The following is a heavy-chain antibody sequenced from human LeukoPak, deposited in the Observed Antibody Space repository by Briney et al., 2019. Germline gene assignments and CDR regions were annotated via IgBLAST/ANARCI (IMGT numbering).Heavy chain of an antibody. J-gene: IGHJ4*02. D-gene: IGHD2-15*01. V-gene: IGHV4-34*01. CDR2: INHSGST. CDR1: GGSFSGYC. CDR3: ARGRNGGDIVVVVAATHLDY. Sequence: SETLSLTCAVYGGSFSGYCWSWIRQPPGKGLEWIGEINHSGSTNYNPSLKSRVTISVDTSKNQFSLKLSSVTAADTAVYYCARGRNGGDIVVVVAATHLDYWGQGTLVAVSS.